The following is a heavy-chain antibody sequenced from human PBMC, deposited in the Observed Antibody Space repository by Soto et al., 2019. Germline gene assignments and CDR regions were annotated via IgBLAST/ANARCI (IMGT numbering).Heavy chain of an antibody. D-gene: IGHD4-17*01. J-gene: IGHJ4*02. CDR2: IGWNSSSI. Sequence: EVQLVESGGGVVQPGRSLRLSCAASGFTIDNYAMHWVRQAPGKGLEWVSGIGWNSSSIGYADSVKGRFAISRDNSKNLRYLQINRLIAEDTALYYGENYHPLDYGDYMAMGYWGQGTLVRVSS. CDR3: ENYHPLDYGDYMAMGY. V-gene: IGHV3-9*01. CDR1: GFTIDNYA.